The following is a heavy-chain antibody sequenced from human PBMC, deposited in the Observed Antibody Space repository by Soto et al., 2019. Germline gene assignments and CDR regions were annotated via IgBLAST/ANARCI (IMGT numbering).Heavy chain of an antibody. CDR1: GFTFSTYW. CDR2: IGPDGTTT. D-gene: IGHD3-10*01. J-gene: IGHJ4*02. Sequence: GGSLRLSCAASGFTFSTYWMHWVRQAPGKGLVWVSRIGPDGTTTTYADSVKGRFTISRDNAKNTLYLQMNSLGAEDTAAYYCARDFMTGGYWGQGTLVTVSS. V-gene: IGHV3-74*03. CDR3: ARDFMTGGY.